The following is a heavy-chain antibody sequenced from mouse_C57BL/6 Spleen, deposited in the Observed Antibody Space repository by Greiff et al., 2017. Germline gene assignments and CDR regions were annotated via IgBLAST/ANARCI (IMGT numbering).Heavy chain of an antibody. CDR3: ARGGGSSPDY. Sequence: EVKVVESGGGLVKPGGSLKLSCAASGFTFSDYGMHWVRQAPEQGLEWVAYISSCSSTIYYADTVKGRFTISRDNAKNTLFLQMTQLRSEETAMYYCARGGGSSPDYWGQGTTLTVSS. D-gene: IGHD1-1*01. V-gene: IGHV5-17*01. CDR1: GFTFSDYG. J-gene: IGHJ2*01. CDR2: ISSCSSTI.